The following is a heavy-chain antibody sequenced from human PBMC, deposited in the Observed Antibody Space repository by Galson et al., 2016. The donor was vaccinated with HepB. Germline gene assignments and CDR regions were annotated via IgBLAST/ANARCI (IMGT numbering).Heavy chain of an antibody. CDR2: IMHSGATT. J-gene: IGHJ5*02. V-gene: IGHV3-23*01. CDR3: AKDFGREVYGSSGP. D-gene: IGHD3-22*01. CDR1: GLIFSIYA. Sequence: SLRLSCAASGLIFSIYAMNWVRQAPGKGLEWVSTIMHSGATTYYADSVRGRFTVSRDNFRNTLYLQMNNLRPEDTAVYYFAKDFGREVYGSSGPWGQGALVTVST.